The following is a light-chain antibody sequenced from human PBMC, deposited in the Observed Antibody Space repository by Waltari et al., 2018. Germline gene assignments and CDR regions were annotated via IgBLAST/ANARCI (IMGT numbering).Light chain of an antibody. V-gene: IGLV3-25*03. CDR3: QSAYNTADAVI. CDR2: KDT. CDR1: ALPKQY. Sequence: SAELKQPPSVSVSPGQTARITCSGSALPKQYTYWYQQKPGQAPVLIIFKDTERPSPIPERFSGSSSGTNATLTIRGVRPEDEADYYCQSAYNTADAVIFGGGTRLTVL. J-gene: IGLJ2*01.